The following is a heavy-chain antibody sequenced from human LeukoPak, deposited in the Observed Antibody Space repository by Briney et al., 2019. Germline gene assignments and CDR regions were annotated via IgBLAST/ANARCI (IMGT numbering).Heavy chain of an antibody. CDR3: ARASAARRGKHYYYYYMDV. V-gene: IGHV4-39*07. Sequence: SETLSLTCTVSGGSISSTSYYWGWIRQPPGKGLEWIGNIYYSGSTNYNPSLKSRVTISVDTSKNQFSLKLSSVTAADTAVHYCARASAARRGKHYYYYYMDVWGKGTTVTVSS. CDR1: GGSISSTSYY. J-gene: IGHJ6*03. D-gene: IGHD6-6*01. CDR2: IYYSGST.